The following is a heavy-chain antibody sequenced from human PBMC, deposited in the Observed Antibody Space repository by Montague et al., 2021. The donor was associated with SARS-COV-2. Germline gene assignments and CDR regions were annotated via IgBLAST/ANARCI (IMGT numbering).Heavy chain of an antibody. V-gene: IGHV4-59*13. CDR2: VFHSGIT. D-gene: IGHD1-20*01. CDR1: GGSISSNY. CDR3: ARTEYNWNDWFDP. Sequence: SETLSLTCSVSGGSISSNYWSWIWLSPGQGLERIGYVFHSGITDYNSSPKSRVPIPVDMSKNQFSLQLNSVTAADSAVYYCARTEYNWNDWFDPWGQGTLVTVSS. J-gene: IGHJ5*02.